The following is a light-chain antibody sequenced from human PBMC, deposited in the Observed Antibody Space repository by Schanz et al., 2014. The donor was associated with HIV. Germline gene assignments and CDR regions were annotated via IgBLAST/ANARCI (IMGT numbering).Light chain of an antibody. V-gene: IGKV1-5*03. Sequence: DIQMTQSPSTLSASIGDRVIITCRASQSISTWLAWYQQKPGKAPNLLIYKSSSLESGVPSRFSGSGSGTEFTLTISSLQPDDFAVYYCQQHNTFPWTFGQGTKVELK. CDR3: QQHNTFPWT. CDR2: KSS. J-gene: IGKJ1*01. CDR1: QSISTW.